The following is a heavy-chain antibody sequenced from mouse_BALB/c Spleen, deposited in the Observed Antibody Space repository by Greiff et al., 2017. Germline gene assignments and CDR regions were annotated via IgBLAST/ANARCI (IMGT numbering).Heavy chain of an antibody. V-gene: IGHV1S22*01. J-gene: IGHJ4*01. Sequence: LQQPGSELVRPGASVKLSCKASGYTFTSYWMHWVKQRHGQGLEWIGNIYPGSGSTYYNEKFKGKATLTADKSSNTAYMQLSSLTSEDSAVYFCARVEATWGIMDYWGQGTSVTVSS. D-gene: IGHD4-1*01. CDR3: ARVEATWGIMDY. CDR2: IYPGSGST. CDR1: GYTFTSYW.